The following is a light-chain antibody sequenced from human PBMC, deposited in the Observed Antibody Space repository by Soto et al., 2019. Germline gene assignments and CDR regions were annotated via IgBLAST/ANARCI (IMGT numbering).Light chain of an antibody. CDR3: PHYVTSAPST. V-gene: IGKV3-20*01. J-gene: IGKJ1*01. Sequence: EVVLTQSPGTLSLSPGERATLSCRASQNIRGNELAWYQQKPGQAPRLLIYRGSSRATGIPDRFSGRGSGTHSTLTIPRRQPEDFSVYYCPHYVTSAPSTFGQGTKVEIK. CDR1: QNIRGNE. CDR2: RGS.